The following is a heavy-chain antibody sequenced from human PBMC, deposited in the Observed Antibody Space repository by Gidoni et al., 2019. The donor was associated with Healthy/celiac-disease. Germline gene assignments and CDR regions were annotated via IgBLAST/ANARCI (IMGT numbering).Heavy chain of an antibody. CDR3: ARFTLGYSSSWGHWYFDL. J-gene: IGHJ2*01. D-gene: IGHD6-13*01. V-gene: IGHV3-7*01. CDR2: IKQDGSEK. Sequence: EVQLVESGGGLVQPGGSLRLSCAASGFTFSSYWMSWVRQAPGKGLEWVANIKQDGSEKYYVDSVKGRFTISRDNAKNSLYLQMNSLRAEDTAVYYCARFTLGYSSSWGHWYFDLWGRGTLVTVSS. CDR1: GFTFSSYW.